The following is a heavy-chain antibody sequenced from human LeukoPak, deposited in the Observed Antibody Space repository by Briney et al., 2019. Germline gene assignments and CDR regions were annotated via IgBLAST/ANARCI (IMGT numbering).Heavy chain of an antibody. Sequence: NPSETLSLTCTVSGGSISSYYWSWIRQPPGKGLEWIGYIYYSGSTNYNPSLKSRFTISVDTSKNQFSLKLSSVTAADTAVYYCARAVVTATHYYYYYMDVWGKGTTVTISS. CDR1: GGSISSYY. D-gene: IGHD2-21*02. J-gene: IGHJ6*03. V-gene: IGHV4-59*01. CDR2: IYYSGST. CDR3: ARAVVTATHYYYYYMDV.